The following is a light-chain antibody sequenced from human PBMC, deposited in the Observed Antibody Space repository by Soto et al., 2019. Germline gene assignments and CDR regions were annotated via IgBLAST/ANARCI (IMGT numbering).Light chain of an antibody. CDR3: QSYDSSSYV. CDR2: GNS. CDR1: SSNIGAGYD. Sequence: QSALTQPPSVSGAPGQRVTISRTGSSSNIGAGYDVHWYQQLPGTAPKLLIYGNSNRPSGVPDRFSGSKSGTSASLAITGLQAEDEADYSCQSYDSSSYVFGTGTKVTVL. V-gene: IGLV1-40*01. J-gene: IGLJ1*01.